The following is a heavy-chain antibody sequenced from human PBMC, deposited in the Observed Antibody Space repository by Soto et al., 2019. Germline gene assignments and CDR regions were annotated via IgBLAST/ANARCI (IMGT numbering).Heavy chain of an antibody. CDR1: GGTFSSYA. V-gene: IGHV1-69*06. Sequence: ASVKVSCKASGGTFSSYAISWVRQAPGQGLEWMGGIDPIDGTTNYAQKFQGRVTMTEDTSTDTAYMELSSLRSEDTAVYYCATRLFGTGTTAYWGQGTLVTVSS. D-gene: IGHD1-1*01. J-gene: IGHJ4*02. CDR2: IDPIDGTT. CDR3: ATRLFGTGTTAY.